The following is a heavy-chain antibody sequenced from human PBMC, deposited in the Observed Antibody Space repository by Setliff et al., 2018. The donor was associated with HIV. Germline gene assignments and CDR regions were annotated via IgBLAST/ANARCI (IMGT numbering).Heavy chain of an antibody. CDR3: ARVIMPRGGAFDI. J-gene: IGHJ3*02. CDR2: IYTSGST. Sequence: SETLSLTCNVSGGSISSGSYYWTWIRQPAGKGLEWIGRIYTSGSTNYNPSLQSRITISVDTSKNQFSLKMNSVTAADTAVYYCARVIMPRGGAFDIWGQGTMVTVSS. D-gene: IGHD3-10*01. CDR1: GGSISSGSYY. V-gene: IGHV4-61*02.